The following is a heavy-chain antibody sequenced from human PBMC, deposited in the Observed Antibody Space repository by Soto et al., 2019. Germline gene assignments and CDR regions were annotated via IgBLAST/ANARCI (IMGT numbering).Heavy chain of an antibody. CDR2: ISWNSGSI. Sequence: EVHLVESGGGLVRPGRCLRLSCAASGFTFADYAMHWVRQVPGKGLEWVSGISWNSGSIGCGGSVKGRFTISRDNAKNSLYLQINSLKVEDAALYYCARASHSYDSGSDFPPSDYWGRGTLVTVSS. CDR3: ARASHSYDSGSDFPPSDY. D-gene: IGHD3-22*01. V-gene: IGHV3-9*01. CDR1: GFTFADYA. J-gene: IGHJ4*02.